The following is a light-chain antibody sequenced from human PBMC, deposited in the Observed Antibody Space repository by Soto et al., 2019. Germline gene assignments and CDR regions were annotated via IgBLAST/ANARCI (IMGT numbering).Light chain of an antibody. J-gene: IGKJ2*01. Sequence: DIQMTQSPSSLSASVGDRVTITCRASQSISTYLHWYQQKPGKAPKVLISTTSTLQSGVPSRFSGSGSGTDFTLTISSLQTEDFATYYCQQSYITPYTFGQGTKLEIK. CDR1: QSISTY. V-gene: IGKV1-39*01. CDR3: QQSYITPYT. CDR2: TTS.